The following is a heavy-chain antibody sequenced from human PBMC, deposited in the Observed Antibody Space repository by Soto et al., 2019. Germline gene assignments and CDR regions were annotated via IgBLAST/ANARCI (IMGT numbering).Heavy chain of an antibody. CDR1: GFTFSSYG. D-gene: IGHD1-26*01. J-gene: IGHJ4*02. CDR2: IWYDGSNK. V-gene: IGHV3-33*01. Sequence: PGGSLRLSCAASGFTFSSYGMHWVRQAPGKGLEWVAVIWYDGSNKYYADSVKGRFTISRDNSKNTLYLQMNSLRAEDTAVYYCARDNSGSYFPTNFDYWGQGTLVTVSS. CDR3: ARDNSGSYFPTNFDY.